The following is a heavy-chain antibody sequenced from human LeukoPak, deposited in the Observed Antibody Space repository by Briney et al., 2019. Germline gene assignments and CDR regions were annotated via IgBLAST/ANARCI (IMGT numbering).Heavy chain of an antibody. V-gene: IGHV3-48*03. CDR2: ISSSGSTI. Sequence: GGSLRLSCAVSGFTFSSYEMNWVRQAPGKGLEWVSYISSSGSTIYYADSVKGRFTISRDNAKDSLYLQMNSLRVEDTAVYYCARDYYDILTGYSTRRYGMDVWGKGTTVTVSS. D-gene: IGHD3-9*01. CDR3: ARDYYDILTGYSTRRYGMDV. CDR1: GFTFSSYE. J-gene: IGHJ6*04.